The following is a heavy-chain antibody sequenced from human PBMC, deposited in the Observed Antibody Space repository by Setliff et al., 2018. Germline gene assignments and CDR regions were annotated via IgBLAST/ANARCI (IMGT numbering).Heavy chain of an antibody. Sequence: GGSLRLSCAASGFTFSSYGMHWVRQAPGKGLEWVAFIRYDGSNKYYADSVKGRFTISRDNSKNTLYLQMNSLRAEDTAVYYCAKDPRDTYYNFGYWGQGTLVTVPQ. CDR3: AKDPRDTYYNFGY. V-gene: IGHV3-30*02. CDR1: GFTFSSYG. J-gene: IGHJ4*02. D-gene: IGHD3-3*01. CDR2: IRYDGSNK.